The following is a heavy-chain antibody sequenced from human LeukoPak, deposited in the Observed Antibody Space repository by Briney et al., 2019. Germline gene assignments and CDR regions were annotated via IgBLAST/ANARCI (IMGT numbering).Heavy chain of an antibody. Sequence: ASVKVSCKASGYTFTSYYMHWVRQAPGQGLEWMGIINPSGGSTSYAQKFQGRVTMTRDMSTSTVYMELSSLRSEDTAVYYCARAPWELGRFDPWGQGTLVTVSS. CDR2: INPSGGST. CDR1: GYTFTSYY. D-gene: IGHD1-26*01. J-gene: IGHJ5*02. CDR3: ARAPWELGRFDP. V-gene: IGHV1-46*01.